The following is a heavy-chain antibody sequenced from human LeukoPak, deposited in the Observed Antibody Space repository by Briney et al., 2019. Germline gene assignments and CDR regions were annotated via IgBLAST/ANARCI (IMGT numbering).Heavy chain of an antibody. V-gene: IGHV3-21*01. CDR2: ISSSSSYI. Sequence: GGSLRLSCAASGFTVSSNYMSWVRQAPGKGLEWVSSISSSSSYIYYADSVKGRFTISRDNAKNSLYLQMNSLRAEDTAVYYCAREISGSYNGWFDPWGQGTLVTVSS. CDR3: AREISGSYNGWFDP. J-gene: IGHJ5*02. CDR1: GFTVSSNY. D-gene: IGHD1-26*01.